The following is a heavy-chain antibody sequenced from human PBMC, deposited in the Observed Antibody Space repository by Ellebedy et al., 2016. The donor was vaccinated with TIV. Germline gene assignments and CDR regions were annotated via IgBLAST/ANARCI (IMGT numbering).Heavy chain of an antibody. V-gene: IGHV4-59*13. D-gene: IGHD3-3*01. CDR2: IYYSGST. J-gene: IGHJ6*03. CDR3: ARANRLEWSSYYMDV. CDR1: GGSISSYY. Sequence: SETLSLXCTVSGGSISSYYWSWIRQPPGKGLEWIGYIYYSGSTNYNPSLKSRVTISVDTSKNQFSLKLSSVTAADTAVYYCARANRLEWSSYYMDVWGKGTTVTVSS.